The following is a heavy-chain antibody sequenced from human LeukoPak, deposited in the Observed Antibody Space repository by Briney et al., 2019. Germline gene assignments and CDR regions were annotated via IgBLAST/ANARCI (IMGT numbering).Heavy chain of an antibody. CDR2: IYPGDSDT. CDR3: ARRGYSYGYSLYYFDY. D-gene: IGHD5-18*01. CDR1: GYSFTSYW. Sequence: GESLKISCKGSGYSFTSYWIGWVRQMPGKGLEWMGIIYPGDSDTRYSPSFQGQVTISADKSISTAYLQWSSLKASDTAMYYCARRGYSYGYSLYYFDYWGQGTLVTVSS. V-gene: IGHV5-51*01. J-gene: IGHJ4*02.